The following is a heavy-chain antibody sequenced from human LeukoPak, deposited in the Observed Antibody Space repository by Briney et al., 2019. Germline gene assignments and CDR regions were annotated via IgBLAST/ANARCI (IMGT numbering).Heavy chain of an antibody. D-gene: IGHD4-23*01. V-gene: IGHV4-30-4*01. CDR3: ARDLLNEGNHLDY. CDR2: IYYSGST. CDR1: GGSISSGDYY. Sequence: SETLSLTCTVSGGSISSGDYYWSWIRQPPGKGLEWIGYIYYSGSTYYNPSLKSRVTISVDTSKNQFSLKLSSVTAADTTVYYCARDLLNEGNHLDYWGQGTLVTVSS. J-gene: IGHJ4*02.